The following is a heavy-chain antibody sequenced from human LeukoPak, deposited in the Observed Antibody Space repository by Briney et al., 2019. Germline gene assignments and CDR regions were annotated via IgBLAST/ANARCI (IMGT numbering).Heavy chain of an antibody. CDR1: GGSISSVDYY. Sequence: SQTLSLTCTVSGGSISSVDYYWSWIRQPPGKGLEGIGYIYYSGSTYYNPSLKGRLTISVDTSKNHFSLKLSSVTAADTAVYYCAVRYCSTSSCYPYFDYWGQGTLVTVSS. J-gene: IGHJ4*02. D-gene: IGHD2-2*01. V-gene: IGHV4-30-4*08. CDR3: AVRYCSTSSCYPYFDY. CDR2: IYYSGST.